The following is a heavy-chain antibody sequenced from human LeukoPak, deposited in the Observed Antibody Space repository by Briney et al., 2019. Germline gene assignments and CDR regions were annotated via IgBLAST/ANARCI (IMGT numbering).Heavy chain of an antibody. CDR3: AKQMATIRAFDF. D-gene: IGHD5-24*01. CDR1: GFTFSTYA. V-gene: IGHV3-23*01. Sequence: GGSLRLSCAASGFTFSTYAMSWVRQAPGKGLEWVSVISGSGSSTYYADSVKGRFTISRDNSKNTLYLQMNSLRAEDTAVYYCAKQMATIRAFDFWGRGTMVTVSS. CDR2: ISGSGSST. J-gene: IGHJ3*01.